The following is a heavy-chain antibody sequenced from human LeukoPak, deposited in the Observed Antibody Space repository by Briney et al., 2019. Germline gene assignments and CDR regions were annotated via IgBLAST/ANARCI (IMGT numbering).Heavy chain of an antibody. CDR2: MNPNSGNT. CDR3: ARGGYSSSSNYFDY. CDR1: GYTFTSYD. Sequence: GASVRVSCKASGYTFTSYDINWVRQATGQGPEWMGWMNPNSGNTGYAQKFQGRVTMTRNTSISTAYMELSSLRSEDTAVYYCARGGYSSSSNYFDYWGQGTLVTVSS. J-gene: IGHJ4*02. V-gene: IGHV1-8*01. D-gene: IGHD6-6*01.